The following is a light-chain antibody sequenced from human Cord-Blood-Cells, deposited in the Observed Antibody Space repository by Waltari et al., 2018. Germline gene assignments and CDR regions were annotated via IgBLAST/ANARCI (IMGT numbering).Light chain of an antibody. CDR1: SPNIGAGYD. V-gene: IGLV1-40*01. Sequence: QSVLTQPPSVSGAPGQRVTISCTGSSPNIGAGYDVPWYQQLPGTAPKLLIYGNSNRPSGVPDRFSGSKSGTSASLAITGLQAEDEADYYGQSYDSSLSGLVFGGGTKLTVL. CDR3: QSYDSSLSGLV. J-gene: IGLJ2*01. CDR2: GNS.